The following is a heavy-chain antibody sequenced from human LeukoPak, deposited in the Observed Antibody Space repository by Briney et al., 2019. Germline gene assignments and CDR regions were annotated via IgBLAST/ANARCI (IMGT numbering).Heavy chain of an antibody. CDR1: GFTVSSNY. J-gene: IGHJ2*01. Sequence: PGGSLRLSCAASGFTVSSNYMSWVRQAPGKGLEWVSVIYSGGSTYYADSVKGRFTISRDNSKNTLYLQMNSLRAEDTAVYYCARGVTMIVVVIHDWYFDLWGRGTLVTVSS. D-gene: IGHD3-22*01. CDR3: ARGVTMIVVVIHDWYFDL. CDR2: IYSGGST. V-gene: IGHV3-53*01.